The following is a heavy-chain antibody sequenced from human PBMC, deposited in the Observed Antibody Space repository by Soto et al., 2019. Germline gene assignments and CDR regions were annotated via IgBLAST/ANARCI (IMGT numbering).Heavy chain of an antibody. V-gene: IGHV1-18*01. CDR3: ARDGRQFVSNSETFDV. D-gene: IGHD6-6*01. J-gene: IGHJ3*01. Sequence: QVQLVQSGAELKKPGASVKVSCKASGYTFRNYGLNWVRQAPGQGLAWMGWISAYNGNTKYAQKCQGRVTMATDTPTSTAYMELRSLKSDDTAVYYCARDGRQFVSNSETFDVWGKGTTVTVSA. CDR2: ISAYNGNT. CDR1: GYTFRNYG.